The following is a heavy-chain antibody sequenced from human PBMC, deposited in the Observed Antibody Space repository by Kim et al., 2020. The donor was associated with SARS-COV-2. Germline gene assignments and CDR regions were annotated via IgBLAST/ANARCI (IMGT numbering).Heavy chain of an antibody. J-gene: IGHJ3*02. CDR1: GGSISSYY. CDR3: ARDINDGVYLGPAAFDI. V-gene: IGHV4-59*13. CDR2: IYYSGST. D-gene: IGHD6-6*01. Sequence: SETLSLTCTVSGGSISSYYWSWIRQPPGKGLEWIGYIYYSGSTNYNPSLKSRVTISVDTSKNQFSLKLSSVTAADTAVYYCARDINDGVYLGPAAFDIWGQGTMVSVSS.